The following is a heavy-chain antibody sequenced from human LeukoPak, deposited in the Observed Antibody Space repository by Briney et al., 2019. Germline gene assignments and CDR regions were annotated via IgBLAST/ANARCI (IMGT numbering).Heavy chain of an antibody. Sequence: SETLSLTCAVYGGSFSGYYWSWIRQPPGKGLEWIGEINHSGSTNYNPSLKSRVTISVDTSKNQFSLKLSSVTAADTAVYYCARGIVRSTSVYYFDYWGQGTLVTVSS. CDR1: GGSFSGYY. CDR3: ARGIVRSTSVYYFDY. CDR2: INHSGST. J-gene: IGHJ4*02. V-gene: IGHV4-34*01. D-gene: IGHD2-2*01.